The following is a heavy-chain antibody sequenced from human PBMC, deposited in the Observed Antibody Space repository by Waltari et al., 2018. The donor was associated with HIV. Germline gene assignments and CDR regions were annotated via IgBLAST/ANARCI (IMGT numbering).Heavy chain of an antibody. CDR1: GYILTELS. Sequence: QVQLVQSGAEVTKPGASVRVYCKVSGYILTELSIHWVRQAPGEGLEWMGGFDPEDRETIYAQKFQGRVTMTEDTSTDTTYMELSSLRSEDTAVYYCATTRQWLVHSGLDVWGQGTTVTVSS. J-gene: IGHJ6*02. D-gene: IGHD6-19*01. V-gene: IGHV1-24*01. CDR2: FDPEDRET. CDR3: ATTRQWLVHSGLDV.